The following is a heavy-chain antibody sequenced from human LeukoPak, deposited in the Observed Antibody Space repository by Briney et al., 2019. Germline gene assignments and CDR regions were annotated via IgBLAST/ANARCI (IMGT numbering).Heavy chain of an antibody. V-gene: IGHV1-69*13. D-gene: IGHD3-3*01. J-gene: IGHJ6*02. CDR2: IIPIFGTA. Sequence: SVKVSCKSSGYTFTSNYIHWVRQAPGQGLEWMGGIIPIFGTANYAQKFQGRVTITADESTSTAYMELSSLRSEDTAVYYCARAGDFWSGYYPNYYYYGMDVWGQGTTVTVSS. CDR1: GYTFTSNY. CDR3: ARAGDFWSGYYPNYYYYGMDV.